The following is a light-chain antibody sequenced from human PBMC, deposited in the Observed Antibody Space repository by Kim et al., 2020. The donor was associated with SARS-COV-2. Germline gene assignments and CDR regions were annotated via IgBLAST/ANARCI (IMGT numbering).Light chain of an antibody. CDR1: QSVSIN. CDR3: QQSFSTQYS. CDR2: GAS. Sequence: DIEMTQSPSALSASVGDRVTITCRATQSVSINLNWYQQRPGKAPRLLIYGASTLQSGVPSRFSGSGSGTGFTLTISSLQPEDFAIYYCQQSFSTQYSLGQGTKLDI. V-gene: IGKV1-39*01. J-gene: IGKJ2*03.